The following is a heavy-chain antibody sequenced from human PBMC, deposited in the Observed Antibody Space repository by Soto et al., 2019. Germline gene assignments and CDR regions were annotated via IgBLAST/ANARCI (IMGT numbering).Heavy chain of an antibody. J-gene: IGHJ4*02. CDR2: IYYSGST. V-gene: IGHV4-61*08. CDR3: ARVWGLDYIDS. CDR1: GGSISSGDYY. Sequence: SETLSLTCTVSGGSISSGDYYWSWIRQPPGKGLEWIGYIYYSGSTNYNPSLKSRVTISVDTSKNQFSVKLSSVTVADTAVYYGARVWGLDYIDSWGQGTRVTVAS. D-gene: IGHD7-27*01.